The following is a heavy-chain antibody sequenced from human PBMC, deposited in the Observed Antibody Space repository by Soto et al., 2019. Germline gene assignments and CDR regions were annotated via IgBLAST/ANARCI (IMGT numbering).Heavy chain of an antibody. CDR2: IYYSGST. V-gene: IGHV4-39*01. CDR3: ARHRAEVVVTDDAFDI. Sequence: SETLSLTCTVSGGSISSSSYYWGWIRQPPGKGLEWIGSIYYSGSTYYNPSLKSRVTISVDTSKNQFSLKLSSVTAEDTAVYYCARHRAEVVVTDDAFDIWGQGTMVTVSS. J-gene: IGHJ3*02. D-gene: IGHD2-21*02. CDR1: GGSISSSSYY.